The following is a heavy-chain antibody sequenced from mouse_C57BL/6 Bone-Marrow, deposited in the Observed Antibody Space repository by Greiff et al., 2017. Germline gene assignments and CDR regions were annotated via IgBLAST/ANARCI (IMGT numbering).Heavy chain of an antibody. V-gene: IGHV14-4*01. D-gene: IGHD1-1*01. CDR2: IDPENGDT. Sequence: EVKLQESGAELVRPGASVKLSCTASGFNIKDDYMHWVKQRPEQGLEWIGWIDPENGDTEYASKFQGKATITAATTSNTAYLQLSSLTSEDTAVYYCTTSYGSSYVTYWGQGTLVTVSA. CDR1: GFNIKDDY. J-gene: IGHJ3*01. CDR3: TTSYGSSYVTY.